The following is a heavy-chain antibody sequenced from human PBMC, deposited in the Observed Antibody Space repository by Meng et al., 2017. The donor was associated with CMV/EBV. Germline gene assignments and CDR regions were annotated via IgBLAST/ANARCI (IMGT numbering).Heavy chain of an antibody. J-gene: IGHJ4*02. Sequence: KVSCKASGYSFTTYWIGWVRQMPGKGLEWMGITHPGDSDTRYSPSFQGQVTISADKSISTAYLQWSSLKASDTAMYYCARLGNFWSGPDYWGQGTLVTVSS. V-gene: IGHV5-51*01. D-gene: IGHD3-3*01. CDR1: GYSFTTYW. CDR2: THPGDSDT. CDR3: ARLGNFWSGPDY.